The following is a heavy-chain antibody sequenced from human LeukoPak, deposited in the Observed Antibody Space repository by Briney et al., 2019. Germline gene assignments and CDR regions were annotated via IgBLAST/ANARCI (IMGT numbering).Heavy chain of an antibody. CDR3: ARGRLRGPDAFDI. Sequence: GASVRVSCKASGYTFTGYYMHWVRQAPGQGLEWMGWINPNSGGTNYAQKFQGRVTMTRDTSISTAYMELSRLRADDTAVYYCARGRLRGPDAFDIWGQGTMVTVSS. J-gene: IGHJ3*02. D-gene: IGHD3-10*01. V-gene: IGHV1-2*02. CDR2: INPNSGGT. CDR1: GYTFTGYY.